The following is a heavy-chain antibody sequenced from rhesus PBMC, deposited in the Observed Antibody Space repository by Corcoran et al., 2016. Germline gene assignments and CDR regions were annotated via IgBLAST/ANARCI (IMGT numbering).Heavy chain of an antibody. CDR1: GGSISCGYD. J-gene: IGHJ6*01. CDR3: ETHSGSPYCGLDS. D-gene: IGHD6-25*01. CDR2: NYGSSGDT. V-gene: IGHV4-76*01. Sequence: QVQLQESGPGLVKPSETLSLTCAVSGGSISCGYDWSGNRQAPGTGLGWIGCNYGSSGDTNYNPSLQNRVTISQDTSKNQFSLKLSSVTAADTAIYYCETHSGSPYCGLDSWGQGVVVTVSS.